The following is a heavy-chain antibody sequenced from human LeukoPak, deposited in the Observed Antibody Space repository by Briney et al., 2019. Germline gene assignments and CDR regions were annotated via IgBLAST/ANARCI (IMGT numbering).Heavy chain of an antibody. V-gene: IGHV3-30*18. CDR2: ISYDGNNK. CDR3: AKERDLRWELLRRGYSGFDY. CDR1: GFTFSSYG. D-gene: IGHD1-26*01. J-gene: IGHJ4*02. Sequence: QSGGSLRLSCAASGFTFSSYGMHWVRQAPGKGLEWVAVISYDGNNKYYADSVKGRFTISRDNSKNTLYLQMNSLRAEDTAVYYCAKERDLRWELLRRGYSGFDYWGQGTLVTVAS.